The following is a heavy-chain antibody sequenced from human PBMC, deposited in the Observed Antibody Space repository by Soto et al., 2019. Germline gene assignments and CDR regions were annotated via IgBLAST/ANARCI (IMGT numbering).Heavy chain of an antibody. V-gene: IGHV4-61*01. CDR1: GGSVSSGSYY. CDR3: ARDRKIVLVPAAMRGEYYYYYYGMDV. Sequence: SETLSLTCTVSGGSVSSGSYYWSWIRQPPGKGLEWIGYIYYSGSTNYNPSLKSRVTISVDTSKNQFSLKLSSVTAADTAVYYCARDRKIVLVPAAMRGEYYYYYYGMDVWGQGTTVTVSS. J-gene: IGHJ6*02. CDR2: IYYSGST. D-gene: IGHD2-2*01.